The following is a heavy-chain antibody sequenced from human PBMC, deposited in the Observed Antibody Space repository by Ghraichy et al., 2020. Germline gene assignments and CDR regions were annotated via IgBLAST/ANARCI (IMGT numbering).Heavy chain of an antibody. D-gene: IGHD3-10*01. V-gene: IGHV4-59*01. J-gene: IGHJ5*02. CDR2: IYYSGST. Sequence: SQTLSLTCTVSGGSISSYYWSWIRQPPGKGLEWIGYIYYSGSTNYNPSLKSRVTISVDTSKNQFSLKLSSVTAADTAVYYCARVAMVRGVDPPPGFDPWGQGTLVTVSS. CDR3: ARVAMVRGVDPPPGFDP. CDR1: GGSISSYY.